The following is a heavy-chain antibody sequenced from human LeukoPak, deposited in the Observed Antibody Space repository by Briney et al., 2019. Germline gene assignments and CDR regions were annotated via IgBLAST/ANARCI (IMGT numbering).Heavy chain of an antibody. CDR1: GYTLTELS. D-gene: IGHD1-26*01. CDR3: ATGEWELLLWAFDI. CDR2: FDPEDGET. J-gene: IGHJ3*02. V-gene: IGHV1-24*01. Sequence: ASVKVSCKVSGYTLTELSMHWVRQAPGKGLEWMGGFDPEDGETIYAQKFQGRVTMTEDTSTDTAYMELSSLRSEDTAVYYCATGEWELLLWAFDIWGQGTMVTVSS.